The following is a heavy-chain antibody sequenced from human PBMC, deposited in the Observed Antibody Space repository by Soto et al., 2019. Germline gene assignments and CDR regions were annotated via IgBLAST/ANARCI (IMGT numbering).Heavy chain of an antibody. V-gene: IGHV4-39*01. J-gene: IGHJ4*02. D-gene: IGHD5-18*01. CDR2: IFRTGDT. CDR1: GGSIGDNYY. Sequence: QLHLQESGPGLVKPSETLSLTCTVSGGSIGDNYYWGWLRHAAGKGLEWIGNIFRTGDTYFNPSLNSRLTISIDTSKNQFTLKLTSVTAADTAVYYCARLPILQLWRNYVDQWGQGTLVTVSS. CDR3: ARLPILQLWRNYVDQ.